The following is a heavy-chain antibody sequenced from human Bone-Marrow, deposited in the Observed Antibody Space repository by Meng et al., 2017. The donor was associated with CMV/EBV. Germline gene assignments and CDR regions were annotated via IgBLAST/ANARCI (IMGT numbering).Heavy chain of an antibody. V-gene: IGHV3-30*02. CDR3: AKDSFYYYGGNWFDP. CDR2: IRYDGSNK. CDR1: GFTFSSYG. D-gene: IGHD3-22*01. J-gene: IGHJ5*02. Sequence: GGSLRLSCAASGFTFSSYGMHWVRQAPGKGLEWVAFIRYDGSNKYYADSVKGRFTISRDNSKNTLYLQMNSLRAEDTAVYYCAKDSFYYYGGNWFDPWGQGTLVTVSS.